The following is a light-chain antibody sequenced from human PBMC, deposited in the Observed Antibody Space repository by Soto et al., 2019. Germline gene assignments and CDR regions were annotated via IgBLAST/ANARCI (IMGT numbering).Light chain of an antibody. CDR1: QSVSGRY. J-gene: IGKJ2*01. CDR3: QQRSNWPRT. Sequence: EIVLTQSPGTLSLSPGERVTLSCRTSQSVSGRYLTWYQQKPGQAPRLLIFGASSRATGIPDRFSGRGSGTDFTLTINRLEPEDFAVYYCQQRSNWPRTFGQGTKLEIK. CDR2: GAS. V-gene: IGKV3D-20*02.